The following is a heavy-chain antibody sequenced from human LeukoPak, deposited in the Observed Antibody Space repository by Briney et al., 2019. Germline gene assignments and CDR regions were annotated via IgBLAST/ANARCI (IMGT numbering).Heavy chain of an antibody. Sequence: PGGSLRLSCAASGFTFSSYAMHWVRQAPGKGLEWVAVISYDGSNKYYADSVKGRFTISRDNPKNTLYLQMNSLRAEDTAVYYCARDGYSHYFDYWGQGTLVTVSS. CDR3: ARDGYSHYFDY. CDR1: GFTFSSYA. CDR2: ISYDGSNK. D-gene: IGHD5-24*01. V-gene: IGHV3-30-3*01. J-gene: IGHJ4*02.